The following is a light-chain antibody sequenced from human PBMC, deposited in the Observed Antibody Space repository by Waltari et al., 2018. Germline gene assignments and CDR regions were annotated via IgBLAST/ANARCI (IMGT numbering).Light chain of an antibody. CDR2: GKN. CDR3: NSRDSSGNHWV. Sequence: SSELTQDPAVSVALGQTVRITCQGDSLRSYYASWYQQKTGQAPVLVIYGKNNQPSGIPGRFSGSSSGNTAALTITGAQAEDEADYYCNSRDSSGNHWVFGGGTKLTVL. V-gene: IGLV3-19*01. CDR1: SLRSYY. J-gene: IGLJ3*02.